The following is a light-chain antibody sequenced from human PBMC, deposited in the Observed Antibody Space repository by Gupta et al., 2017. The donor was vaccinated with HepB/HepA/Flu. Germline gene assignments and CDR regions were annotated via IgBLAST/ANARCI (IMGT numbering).Light chain of an antibody. CDR1: QRISRY. CDR2: DAS. J-gene: IGKJ1*01. V-gene: IGKV3-15*01. Sequence: IVMTQSPATLSVSPGERAILSCRASQRISRYLVWYQQKPGQAPRLLIYDASSRASGVPARFSGSGSGTEFTLTISSRQSEDFAVCYCQHQNNCPGTFGQGTKVEVK. CDR3: QHQNNCPGT.